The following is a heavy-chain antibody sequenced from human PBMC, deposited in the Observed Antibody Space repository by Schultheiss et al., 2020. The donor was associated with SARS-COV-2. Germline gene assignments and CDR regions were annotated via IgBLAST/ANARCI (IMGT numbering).Heavy chain of an antibody. CDR3: ARLRYFDYYYYYMDV. V-gene: IGHV4-61*02. D-gene: IGHD3-9*01. CDR2: IYTSGST. CDR1: CGSISSSSYY. J-gene: IGHJ6*03. Sequence: SETLSLTCTVSCGSISSSSYYWGWIRQPAGKGLEWIGRIYTSGSTNYNPSLKSRVTISVDTSKNQFSLKLSSVTAADTAVYYCARLRYFDYYYYYMDVCGKGTTVTVSS.